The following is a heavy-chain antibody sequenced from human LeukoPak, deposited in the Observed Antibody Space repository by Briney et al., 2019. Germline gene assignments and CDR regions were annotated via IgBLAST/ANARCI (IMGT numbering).Heavy chain of an antibody. CDR2: IYYSGST. D-gene: IGHD1-26*01. V-gene: IGHV4-39*07. CDR3: AGNSGGYSYYFDY. Sequence: SETLSLTCTVSGGSISSSSYYWGWIRQPPGKGLEWIGSIYYSGSTYYNPSLKGRVTISVDTSKNQFSLKLSSVTAADTAVYYCAGNSGGYSYYFDYWGQGTLVTVSS. CDR1: GGSISSSSYY. J-gene: IGHJ4*02.